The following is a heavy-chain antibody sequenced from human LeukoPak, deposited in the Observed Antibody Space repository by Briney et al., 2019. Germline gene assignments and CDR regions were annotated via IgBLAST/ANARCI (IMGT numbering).Heavy chain of an antibody. CDR1: GYTFTSYY. V-gene: IGHV1-46*01. J-gene: IGHJ4*02. CDR3: ARDQRCYYDSSGYYYFDY. D-gene: IGHD3-22*01. CDR2: IKPSGGST. Sequence: ASVKVSCKASGYTFTSYYMHWVRQAPGPGLEWMGIIKPSGGSTSYAQKFQGRVTMTRDTSTSTVYMELSSLRSEDTAVYYCARDQRCYYDSSGYYYFDYWGQGTLVTVSS.